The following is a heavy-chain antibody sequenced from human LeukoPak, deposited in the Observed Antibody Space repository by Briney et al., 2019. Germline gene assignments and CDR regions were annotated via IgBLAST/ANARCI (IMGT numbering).Heavy chain of an antibody. CDR2: ISSSSSYI. CDR3: ARGGDIVVVPAAPPDY. D-gene: IGHD2-2*01. J-gene: IGHJ4*02. CDR1: GFTFSSYS. V-gene: IGHV3-21*01. Sequence: GGSLRLSCAASGFTFSSYSMNWVRQAPGKGLEWVSSISSSSSYIYYADSVKGRFTISRDNAMNSLYLQMNSLRAEDTAVYYCARGGDIVVVPAAPPDYWGQGTLVTVSS.